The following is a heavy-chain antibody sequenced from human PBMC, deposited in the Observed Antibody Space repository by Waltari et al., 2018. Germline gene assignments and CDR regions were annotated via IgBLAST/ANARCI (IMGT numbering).Heavy chain of an antibody. D-gene: IGHD3-16*01. V-gene: IGHV3-7*01. Sequence: EVQLVESGGGLVQPGGSLRLSCAASGLTFSSYWMSWVRQAPGKGLEWVANIKEDGSEKYYVDSVKGRFTISRDNAKNSLYLQMNSLRAEDTAVYYCVRGSYSYAYYFDYWGQGTLVTVSS. CDR3: VRGSYSYAYYFDY. CDR2: IKEDGSEK. J-gene: IGHJ4*02. CDR1: GLTFSSYW.